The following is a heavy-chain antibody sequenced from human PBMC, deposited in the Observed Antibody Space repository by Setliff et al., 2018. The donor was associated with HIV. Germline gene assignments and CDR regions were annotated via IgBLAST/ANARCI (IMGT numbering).Heavy chain of an antibody. CDR1: GGSIGSGGYY. J-gene: IGHJ5*02. D-gene: IGHD3-22*01. Sequence: TSETLSLTCTVSGGSIGSGGYYWSWIRQHPGKGLEWIGYIYYSGSTYYNPSFKRRLSISVDTSKNQFSLKLSSVTAADTAVYYCARSTYYFDSSGYKYNWLDPWGQGTRVTVSS. V-gene: IGHV4-31*03. CDR2: IYYSGST. CDR3: ARSTYYFDSSGYKYNWLDP.